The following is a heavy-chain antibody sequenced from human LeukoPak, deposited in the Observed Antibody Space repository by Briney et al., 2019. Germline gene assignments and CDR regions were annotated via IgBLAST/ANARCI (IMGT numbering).Heavy chain of an antibody. CDR3: ARIYCSSTSCYTDYGMDV. CDR2: IYPGDSDT. CDR1: GYSFTSYW. V-gene: IGHV5-51*01. J-gene: IGHJ6*02. D-gene: IGHD2-2*02. Sequence: GESLKISCKGSGYSFTSYWIGWVRQMPGKGLEWMGIIYPGDSDTRYSPSFQGQVTISADKSISTAYLQWSSLKASDTAIYYCARIYCSSTSCYTDYGMDVWGQGTTVTVSS.